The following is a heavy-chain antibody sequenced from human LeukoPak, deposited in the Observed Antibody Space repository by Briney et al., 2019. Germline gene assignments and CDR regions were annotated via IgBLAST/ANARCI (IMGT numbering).Heavy chain of an antibody. V-gene: IGHV4-4*07. CDR1: RASISPYY. Sequence: SETLSLTCTVSRASISPYYWSWIRQPAGKGLEWIGHIYTSGSANYNPSLKSRVTMSLDTSKNQFSLKLNSVTAADTAVYYCAKEGMLRGVIDYWGQGALVTVSS. D-gene: IGHD3-10*01. CDR3: AKEGMLRGVIDY. CDR2: IYTSGSA. J-gene: IGHJ4*02.